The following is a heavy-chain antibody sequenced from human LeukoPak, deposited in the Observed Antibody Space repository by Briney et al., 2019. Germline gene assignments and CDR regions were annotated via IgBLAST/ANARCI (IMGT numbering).Heavy chain of an antibody. CDR2: ITGSGGAT. CDR3: AKDRGRYYDSNGYYRGYYFDS. J-gene: IGHJ4*02. V-gene: IGHV3-23*01. Sequence: GGSLRLSCAASGFTFSTYAVNWVRQAPGKGLEWVSAITGSGGATYYADSVKGRFTISRDNSKNTLYLQMSSLRAEDTAVYYCAKDRGRYYDSNGYYRGYYFDSWGQGILVTVST. D-gene: IGHD3-22*01. CDR1: GFTFSTYA.